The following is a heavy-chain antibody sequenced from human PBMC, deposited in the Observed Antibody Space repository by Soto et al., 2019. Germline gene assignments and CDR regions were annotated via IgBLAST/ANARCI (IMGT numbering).Heavy chain of an antibody. CDR3: ATNGYYYDGSGPKYSQH. CDR2: IYYSGST. V-gene: IGHV4-31*03. Sequence: QVQLQESGPVLVKPSQTLSLTCTVSGGSISTGGYYWYWIRQHPGMGLEYIGYIYYSGSTYYNPSLKSRVTIAVDTSKNQFSLKLSSVTAADTAVYYCATNGYYYDGSGPKYSQHWCQGTLVTVSS. D-gene: IGHD3-22*01. CDR1: GGSISTGGYY. J-gene: IGHJ1*01.